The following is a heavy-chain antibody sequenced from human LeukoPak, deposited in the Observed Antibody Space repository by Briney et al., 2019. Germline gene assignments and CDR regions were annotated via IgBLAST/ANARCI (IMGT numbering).Heavy chain of an antibody. J-gene: IGHJ2*01. V-gene: IGHV4-59*01. CDR2: IYYSWST. CDR1: GGSISSYY. D-gene: IGHD2-15*01. Sequence: SETLSLTCTVSGGSISSYYWSGVRQPPGKGLEWIGYIYYSWSTNYNPSLKSRVTISVDTSKNQFSLKLSSVTAADTAVYYCARAATRYCSGGSCYRYSTYWYFDLWGRGTLVTVSS. CDR3: ARAATRYCSGGSCYRYSTYWYFDL.